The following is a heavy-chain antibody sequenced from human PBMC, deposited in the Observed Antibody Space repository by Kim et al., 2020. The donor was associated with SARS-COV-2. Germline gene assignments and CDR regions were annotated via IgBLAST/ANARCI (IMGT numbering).Heavy chain of an antibody. J-gene: IGHJ4*02. D-gene: IGHD4-17*01. CDR3: ARHPSMTTVTFDY. V-gene: IGHV4-39*01. Sequence: SNPSLRGRVTLSVDTSKNQFALKRSSVTAADTAVYYCARHPSMTTVTFDYWGQGTQVTVSS.